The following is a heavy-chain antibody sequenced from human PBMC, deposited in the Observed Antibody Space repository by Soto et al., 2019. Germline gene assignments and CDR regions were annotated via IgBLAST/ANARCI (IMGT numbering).Heavy chain of an antibody. CDR2: IYYSGIA. V-gene: IGHV4-31*03. D-gene: IGHD3-10*01. J-gene: IGHJ3*02. CDR1: GGSISSGGYY. Sequence: QVQLQESGPGLVKPSQNLSLTCTVSGGSISSGGYYWSWIRQHRGKGLEWLGYIYYSGIAYYNPSFTRRVTISVDTSKTQVSLKLSSVTAADTAVYYCARASPYGSGSYNNPRGLDAFDIWGKGTMVTVSS. CDR3: ARASPYGSGSYNNPRGLDAFDI.